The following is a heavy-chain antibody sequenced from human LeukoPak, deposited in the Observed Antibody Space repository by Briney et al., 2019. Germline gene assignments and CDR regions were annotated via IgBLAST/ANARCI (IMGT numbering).Heavy chain of an antibody. CDR1: GFTFSSFW. V-gene: IGHV3-7*01. Sequence: GSLRLSCTASGFTFSSFWMAWVRQAPGKGLEWVANIKPDGSLQFYGDSVKGRFTISRDNAKNSLYLQMNNLRAEDTALYYCATSYDSSGCDWGQGTLVTVSS. CDR2: IKPDGSLQ. J-gene: IGHJ4*02. D-gene: IGHD3-22*01. CDR3: ATSYDSSGCD.